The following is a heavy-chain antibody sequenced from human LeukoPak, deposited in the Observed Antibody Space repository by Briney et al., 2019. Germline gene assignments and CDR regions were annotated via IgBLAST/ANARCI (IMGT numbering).Heavy chain of an antibody. V-gene: IGHV3-49*03. Sequence: GGSLRLSCTASGFTFGGSVMSWFRQAPGKGLEWVGFIRSKGYGGTTQYAASVKGRFTISRDDSKNIAYLQMNSLKTEDTAVYYCARSYDVLTGYFPPDYWGQGNLVTVSS. J-gene: IGHJ4*02. CDR2: IRSKGYGGTT. CDR3: ARSYDVLTGYFPPDY. CDR1: GFTFGGSV. D-gene: IGHD3-9*01.